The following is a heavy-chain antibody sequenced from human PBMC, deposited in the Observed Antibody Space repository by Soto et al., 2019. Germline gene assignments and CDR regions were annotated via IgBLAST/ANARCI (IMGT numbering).Heavy chain of an antibody. D-gene: IGHD1-26*01. V-gene: IGHV1-2*04. CDR2: INPNSGGT. Sequence: ASVKVSCKASGYTFTGYYMHWVRQAPGQGLEWMGWINPNSGGTNYAQKFQGWVTMTRDTSISTAYMELSRLRSDDTAVYYCARDYLGVAGSYYFDYWGQGTLVTVSS. J-gene: IGHJ4*02. CDR3: ARDYLGVAGSYYFDY. CDR1: GYTFTGYY.